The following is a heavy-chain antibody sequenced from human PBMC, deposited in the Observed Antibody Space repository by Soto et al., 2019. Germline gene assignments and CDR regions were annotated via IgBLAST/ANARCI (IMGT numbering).Heavy chain of an antibody. D-gene: IGHD3-10*01. V-gene: IGHV5-51*01. CDR1: GYSFTSYW. J-gene: IGHJ4*02. CDR3: ARLSTYYGSGSYFDY. Sequence: GESLKISCKGSGYSFTSYWIGWVRQMPGKGLEWMGISYTGDSDTRYSPSFQGQVTISAAKSISTAYLQWSSLKASDTAMYYCARLSTYYGSGSYFDYWGQGTLVTVSS. CDR2: SYTGDSDT.